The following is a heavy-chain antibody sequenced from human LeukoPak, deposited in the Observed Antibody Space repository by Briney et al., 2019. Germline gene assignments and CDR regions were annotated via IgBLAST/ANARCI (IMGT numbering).Heavy chain of an antibody. D-gene: IGHD5-18*01. J-gene: IGHJ4*02. Sequence: ASVKVSCKASGYTFTCYGISWVRQAPGQGLEWMGWISAYNGNTNYAQKLQGRVTMTTDTSTSTAYMELRSLRSDDTAVYYCARVDSYGYRGTFDYWGQGTLFTVSS. CDR2: ISAYNGNT. CDR1: GYTFTCYG. V-gene: IGHV1-18*04. CDR3: ARVDSYGYRGTFDY.